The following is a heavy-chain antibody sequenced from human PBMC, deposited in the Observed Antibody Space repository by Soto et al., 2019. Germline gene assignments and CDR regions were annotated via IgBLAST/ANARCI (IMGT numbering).Heavy chain of an antibody. V-gene: IGHV3-23*01. CDR3: ANAHDAPRGNFDN. Sequence: EVQVLESGGALVQPGGSLRLSCAASGLTFSRYAMSWVRQAPGKGLEWSSGLSTSGDSTYYADSVKGRLTISRDNFKNRVYLQMDRLRGENTAVYYCANAHDAPRGNFDNWGQGTQVTVSS. CDR1: GLTFSRYA. CDR2: LSTSGDST. D-gene: IGHD3-16*01. J-gene: IGHJ4*02.